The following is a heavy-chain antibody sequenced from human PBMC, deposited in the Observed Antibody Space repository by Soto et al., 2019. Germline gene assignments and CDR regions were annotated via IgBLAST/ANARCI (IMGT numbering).Heavy chain of an antibody. D-gene: IGHD2-2*01. J-gene: IGHJ4*02. CDR1: GYSFTSYW. Sequence: GESLKISCKGSGYSFTSYWIGWVRQMPGKGLEWMGIIYPGDSDTRYSPSFQGQVTISADKSISTAYLQWGSLKASDTAMYYCARSIVVVPAAMLGFDYWGQGTLVTVSS. V-gene: IGHV5-51*01. CDR3: ARSIVVVPAAMLGFDY. CDR2: IYPGDSDT.